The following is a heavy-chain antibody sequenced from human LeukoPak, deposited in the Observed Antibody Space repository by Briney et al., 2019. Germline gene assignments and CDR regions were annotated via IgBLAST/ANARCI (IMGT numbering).Heavy chain of an antibody. D-gene: IGHD3-3*01. Sequence: ASVKVSCKASGYTFTSYDINWVRQATGQGLEWMGWMNPNSGNTGYAQKFQGRVTMTRNTSISTAYMELSSLRSEDTAVYYCVRSAYYDFWSGYYRVGMDVWGQGTTVTVSS. J-gene: IGHJ6*02. CDR3: VRSAYYDFWSGYYRVGMDV. V-gene: IGHV1-8*01. CDR2: MNPNSGNT. CDR1: GYTFTSYD.